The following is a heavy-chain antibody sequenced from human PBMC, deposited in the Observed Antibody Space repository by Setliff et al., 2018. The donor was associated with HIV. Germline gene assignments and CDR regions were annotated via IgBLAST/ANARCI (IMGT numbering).Heavy chain of an antibody. Sequence: ASVKVSCKTSGYTFTSFDINWVRQATGQGLEWMGWMNPDSGNTGYAQKFLGRVTMTRKTSTSTAFMELISLRSEDTAVYYCARAPRGVGSSSYFDYWGQGALVTVSS. V-gene: IGHV1-8*02. CDR1: GYTFTSFD. CDR3: ARAPRGVGSSSYFDY. D-gene: IGHD2-2*01. J-gene: IGHJ4*02. CDR2: MNPDSGNT.